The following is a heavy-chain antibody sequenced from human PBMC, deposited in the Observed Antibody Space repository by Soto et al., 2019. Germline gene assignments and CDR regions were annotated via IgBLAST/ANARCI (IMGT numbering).Heavy chain of an antibody. CDR2: ISYDGSNK. CDR1: GFTFSSYG. Sequence: PGGSLRLSCAASGFTFSSYGMHWVRQAPGKGLEWVAVISYDGSNKYYADSVKGRFTISRDNAKNSLYLQMNSLRAEDTAVYYCAKVNWYEVGYWGQGTLVTVSS. D-gene: IGHD1-1*01. V-gene: IGHV3-30*18. CDR3: AKVNWYEVGY. J-gene: IGHJ4*02.